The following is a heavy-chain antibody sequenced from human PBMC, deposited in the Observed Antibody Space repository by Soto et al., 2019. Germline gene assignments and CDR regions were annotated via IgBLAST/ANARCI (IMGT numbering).Heavy chain of an antibody. CDR3: ATRSPAFDY. CDR2: ISTSKGNT. CDR1: GYTFTDYG. Sequence: QVQLVQTGPKVKKPGASVKVSCKTSGYTFTDYGISWVRQAPGQGLEWMGWISTSKGNTNYAQKFQGRVTMTTDTSTSTGYMELRSLRSDDTAVYYCATRSPAFDYWGQGTLVTVSS. J-gene: IGHJ4*02. V-gene: IGHV1-18*01.